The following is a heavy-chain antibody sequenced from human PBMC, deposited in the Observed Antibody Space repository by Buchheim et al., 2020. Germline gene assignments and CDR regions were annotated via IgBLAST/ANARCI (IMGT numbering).Heavy chain of an antibody. J-gene: IGHJ5*02. Sequence: EVQLVESGGGLVQPGGSLRLSCAASGFTFSSYWIHWVRQAPGKGLEWVANIKQDGSDKHYVDSAKGRFTLSRENAKNSVYLQMNGLRAEDTAVYYCVRGQPIAWGQGTL. D-gene: IGHD1-26*01. CDR3: VRGQPIA. CDR2: IKQDGSDK. V-gene: IGHV3-7*01. CDR1: GFTFSSYW.